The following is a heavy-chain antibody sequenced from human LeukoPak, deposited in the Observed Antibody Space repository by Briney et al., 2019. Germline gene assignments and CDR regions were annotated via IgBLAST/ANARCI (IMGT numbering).Heavy chain of an antibody. V-gene: IGHV3-23*01. J-gene: IGHJ4*02. CDR2: ISGSTGTT. D-gene: IGHD3-10*01. Sequence: GGSLRLSCAASGFTFSSYAMSWVRQAPGKGLEWVSAISGSTGTTYYADSVKGRFTISRDNSKNTLYLQMNSLRAEDTAVYYCAKLYGSGSYYQPFDYWGQGTLVTVSS. CDR1: GFTFSSYA. CDR3: AKLYGSGSYYQPFDY.